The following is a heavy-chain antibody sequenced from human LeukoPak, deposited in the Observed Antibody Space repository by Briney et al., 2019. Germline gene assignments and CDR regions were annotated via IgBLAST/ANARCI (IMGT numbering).Heavy chain of an antibody. V-gene: IGHV4-59*01. CDR3: ARAETRYSSSWYRAAGYYYYMDV. Sequence: SETLPLTCTVSGGSISSYYWSWIRQPPGKGLEWIGYIYYSGSTNYNPSLKSRVTISVDTSKNQFSLKLSSVTAADTAVYYCARAETRYSSSWYRAAGYYYYMDVWGKGTTVTVSS. CDR2: IYYSGST. CDR1: GGSISSYY. J-gene: IGHJ6*03. D-gene: IGHD6-13*01.